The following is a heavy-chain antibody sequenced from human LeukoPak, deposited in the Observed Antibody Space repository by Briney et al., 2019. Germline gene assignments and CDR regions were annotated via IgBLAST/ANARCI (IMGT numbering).Heavy chain of an antibody. J-gene: IGHJ4*02. CDR2: ISYDGSNK. Sequence: GRSLRLSCAASGFTFSSYAMHWVRQAPGKGLEWVAVISYDGSNKYYADSVKGRFTISRDNSKNTLYLQMNGLRAEDTAVYYCARLVVVTAISFDYWGQGTLVTVSS. V-gene: IGHV3-30*01. CDR1: GFTFSSYA. CDR3: ARLVVVTAISFDY. D-gene: IGHD2-21*02.